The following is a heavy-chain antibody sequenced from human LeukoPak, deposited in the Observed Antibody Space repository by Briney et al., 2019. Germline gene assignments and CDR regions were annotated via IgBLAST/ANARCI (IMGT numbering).Heavy chain of an antibody. V-gene: IGHV3-7*01. D-gene: IGHD5-24*01. CDR3: ARDGIDGYIDY. CDR1: VFTLSGYC. CDR2: IKQEGSMK. Sequence: PGGSLRLSCAASVFTLSGYCGSSGREALGNGVWWGANIKQEGSMKYYVDYVQRRLTICRDHDKNSLYLQMNRLRVEDTAAYYCARDGIDGYIDYWGQGTMVTVSS. J-gene: IGHJ4*02.